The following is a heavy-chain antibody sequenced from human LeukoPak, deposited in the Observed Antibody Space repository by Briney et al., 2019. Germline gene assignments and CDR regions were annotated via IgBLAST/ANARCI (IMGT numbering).Heavy chain of an antibody. Sequence: GASVKVSCKASGYTFTSHYIHWARQAPGQGLEWMGIINPSGGSTRYAQKFQGRVTMTRDRSTSTVYMELSSLRSEDTAVYYCARIKSYYYDTSDKDAFDIWGQGTMVTVSS. CDR1: GYTFTSHY. CDR3: ARIKSYYYDTSDKDAFDI. CDR2: INPSGGST. V-gene: IGHV1-46*01. J-gene: IGHJ3*02. D-gene: IGHD3-22*01.